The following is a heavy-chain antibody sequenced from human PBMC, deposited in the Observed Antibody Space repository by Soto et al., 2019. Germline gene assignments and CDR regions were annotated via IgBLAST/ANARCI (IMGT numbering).Heavy chain of an antibody. J-gene: IGHJ4*02. CDR2: ISGSSGAT. CDR3: ARDWAYSFDY. D-gene: IGHD2-21*01. V-gene: IGHV3-48*01. Sequence: EVQLVESGGGLVQPGGSLRLSCAASGFALNDYNMKWVRQAPGKGLEWVSDISGSSGATYYADSVKGRFTISRDNAKNCLYLQMNDLRVEDTAIYYCARDWAYSFDYWGQGTLVTVSS. CDR1: GFALNDYN.